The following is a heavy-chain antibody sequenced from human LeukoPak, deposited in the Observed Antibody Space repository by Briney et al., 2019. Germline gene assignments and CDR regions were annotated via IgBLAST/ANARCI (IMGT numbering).Heavy chain of an antibody. D-gene: IGHD6-13*01. J-gene: IGHJ4*02. CDR2: INPNSGGT. CDR3: ARDSSVAAAGGIFDY. V-gene: IGHV1-2*02. Sequence: ASVKVSCKASGYTFTGYYMHWVRQAPGQGLEWMGWINPNSGGTNYAQKFQGRVTMTRDTSISTAYMELSRLRSDVTAVYYCARDSSVAAAGGIFDYWGQGTLVTVSS. CDR1: GYTFTGYY.